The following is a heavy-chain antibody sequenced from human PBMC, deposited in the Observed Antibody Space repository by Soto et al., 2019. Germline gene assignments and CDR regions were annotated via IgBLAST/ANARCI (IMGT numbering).Heavy chain of an antibody. D-gene: IGHD1-26*01. J-gene: IGHJ4*02. CDR1: GYTFTSYY. V-gene: IGHV1-46*01. Sequence: QVQLVQSGAEVKKPGASVKVSCKASGYTFTSYYMHWVRQAPGQGLEWMGIINPSGGSTSYAQKFQGRVTMTRDTSTSTVYMELSSLRSEDTAVYYCARESPGGGSFQAHFDYWGQGTLVTVSS. CDR2: INPSGGST. CDR3: ARESPGGGSFQAHFDY.